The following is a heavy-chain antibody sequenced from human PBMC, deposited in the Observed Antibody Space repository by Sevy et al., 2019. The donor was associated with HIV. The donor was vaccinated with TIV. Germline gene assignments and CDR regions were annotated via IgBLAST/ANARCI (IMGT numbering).Heavy chain of an antibody. D-gene: IGHD3-22*01. V-gene: IGHV3-48*02. CDR3: ARDVYYYDSSGYYHYYYYGMDV. CDR1: GFTFSSYS. Sequence: GGSLRLSCAASGFTFSSYSMNWVRQAPGKGLEWVSYISSSSSTIYYADSVKGRFTISRDNAKNALYLQMNSLRDEDTAVYYCARDVYYYDSSGYYHYYYYGMDVWGQGTTVTVSS. J-gene: IGHJ6*02. CDR2: ISSSSSTI.